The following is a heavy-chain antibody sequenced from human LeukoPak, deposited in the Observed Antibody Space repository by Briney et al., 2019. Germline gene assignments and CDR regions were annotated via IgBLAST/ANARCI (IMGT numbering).Heavy chain of an antibody. CDR3: ARMARGGSCPDY. J-gene: IGHJ4*02. Sequence: ASVKVSCKASGYTFTSYGISWVRQAPGQGLEWMGWISPYNGNTNYAQKLQGRVTMTTDTSTSTAYMEMRSLRSDDTAVYYCARMARGGSCPDYWGQGTLVTVSS. V-gene: IGHV1-18*01. CDR2: ISPYNGNT. CDR1: GYTFTSYG. D-gene: IGHD2-15*01.